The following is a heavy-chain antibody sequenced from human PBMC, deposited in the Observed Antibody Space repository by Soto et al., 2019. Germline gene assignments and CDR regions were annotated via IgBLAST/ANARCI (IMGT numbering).Heavy chain of an antibody. CDR1: SDSISGLY. Sequence: SETLSLTCTVSSDSISGLYWTWIRQPAGKGLEWIGRIYSSGETNYNPSLTGRVIMSLGTSKNQFSLKLTSVTAADTAGYDCARQIYDSDTRPNFQYYFDAGSQGTLVIVSS. D-gene: IGHD3-22*01. CDR3: ARQIYDSDTRPNFQYYFDA. V-gene: IGHV4-4*07. J-gene: IGHJ4*02. CDR2: IYSSGET.